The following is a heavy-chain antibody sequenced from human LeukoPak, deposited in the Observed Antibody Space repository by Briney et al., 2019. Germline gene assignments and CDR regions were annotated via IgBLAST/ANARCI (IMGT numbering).Heavy chain of an antibody. D-gene: IGHD5-24*01. V-gene: IGHV3-74*01. J-gene: IGHJ4*02. CDR3: AKDSPFGKDGYNNFDY. CDR1: GFSISSYW. Sequence: GGSLRLSCAASGFSISSYWMHWVRQVPGKGLVWVSRISPDGSTTGYADSVKGRFTASRDNARNTLYLQMNSLRAEDTAVYYCAKDSPFGKDGYNNFDYWGQGTLVTVSS. CDR2: ISPDGSTT.